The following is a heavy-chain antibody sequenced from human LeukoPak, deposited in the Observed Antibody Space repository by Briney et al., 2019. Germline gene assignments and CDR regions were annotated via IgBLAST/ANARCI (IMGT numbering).Heavy chain of an antibody. CDR1: GFTFDDYG. V-gene: IGHV3-43*02. J-gene: IGHJ6*03. Sequence: PGGSLRLSCAASGFTFDDYGMHWVRHAPGKGLEWVSLISGDGGSTYYADSVKGRFTISRDNSKNSLYLQMNSLRTEDTALYYCAKDNAEQWLVRSYYYYYMDVWGKGTTVTVSS. CDR3: AKDNAEQWLVRSYYYYYMDV. D-gene: IGHD6-19*01. CDR2: ISGDGGST.